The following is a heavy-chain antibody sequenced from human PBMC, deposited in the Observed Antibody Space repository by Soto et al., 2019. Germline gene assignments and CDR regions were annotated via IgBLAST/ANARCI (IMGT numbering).Heavy chain of an antibody. V-gene: IGHV1-69*02. CDR3: ARVTDGYLVY. Sequence: QVQLVQSGAEVKKPGSSVKVSCKASGGTFSSYTISWVRQAPGQGLEWMGRIIPILGIANYAQKFQGRVTITAYKSSSTAYMELSSLRSEDTAVYYCARVTDGYLVYWGQGTLVTVSS. CDR2: IIPILGIA. CDR1: GGTFSSYT. D-gene: IGHD5-12*01. J-gene: IGHJ4*02.